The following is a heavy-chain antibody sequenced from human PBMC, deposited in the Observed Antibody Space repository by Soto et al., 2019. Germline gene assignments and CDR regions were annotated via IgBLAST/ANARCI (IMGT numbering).Heavy chain of an antibody. CDR1: GFSLSTSGVG. D-gene: IGHD6-13*01. J-gene: IGHJ5*02. CDR2: IYWDDDK. V-gene: IGHV2-5*02. CDR3: AHPGIAAAVKGYWFDP. Sequence: QITLKESGPTLVKPTQTLTLTCTFSGFSLSTSGVGVGWIRQPPGKALEWLALIYWDDDKRYSPSLKSRLTITKDTSKNQVVLTMTNMDPVDTATYYCAHPGIAAAVKGYWFDPWCQGTLVTVSS.